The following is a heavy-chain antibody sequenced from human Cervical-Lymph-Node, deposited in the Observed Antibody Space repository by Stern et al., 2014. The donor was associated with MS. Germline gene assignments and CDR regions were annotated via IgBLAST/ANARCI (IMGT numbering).Heavy chain of an antibody. CDR2: ISAYTGNT. J-gene: IGHJ3*02. Sequence: VQLVQSGAEVKKPGASVKVSCKASAYTFTNYGITWVRQAPGQGLEWMGLISAYTGNTNYAQKFQGRVTMTTDTSTSTAYMELRSLRPDDTAVYYCARPLFVANYYDYRSSTFDIWGQGTMVTVSS. CDR1: AYTFTNYG. V-gene: IGHV1-18*01. D-gene: IGHD3-22*01. CDR3: ARPLFVANYYDYRSSTFDI.